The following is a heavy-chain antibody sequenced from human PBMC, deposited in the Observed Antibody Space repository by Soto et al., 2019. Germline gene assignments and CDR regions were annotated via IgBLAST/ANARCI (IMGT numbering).Heavy chain of an antibody. CDR2: INHSGST. J-gene: IGHJ4*02. V-gene: IGHV4-34*01. CDR1: GGSFSGYY. D-gene: IGHD3-3*01. CDR3: ARGLGTHNYDFWSGSYTRFDY. Sequence: QVQLQQWGAGLLKPSETLSLTCAVYGGSFSGYYWSWIRQPPGKGLEWIGEINHSGSTNYNASLKSRVTISVDTSKNQFSLKLSSVTAADTAVYYCARGLGTHNYDFWSGSYTRFDYWGQGTLVTVSS.